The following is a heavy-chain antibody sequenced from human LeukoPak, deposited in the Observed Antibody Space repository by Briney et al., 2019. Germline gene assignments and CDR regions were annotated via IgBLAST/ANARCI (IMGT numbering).Heavy chain of an antibody. CDR2: ISSSSSTI. Sequence: GGSLRLSCAASGFTFSSYSMNWVRQAPGKGLEWVSYISSSSSTIYYADSVKGRFTVSRDNSKNTLYLQMNSLRAEDTAVYYCANRYSSSWPDYFDYWGQGTLVTVSS. CDR1: GFTFSSYS. V-gene: IGHV3-48*01. CDR3: ANRYSSSWPDYFDY. J-gene: IGHJ4*02. D-gene: IGHD6-13*01.